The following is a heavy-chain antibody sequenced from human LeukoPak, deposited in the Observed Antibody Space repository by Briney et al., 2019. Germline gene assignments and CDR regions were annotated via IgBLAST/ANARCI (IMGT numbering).Heavy chain of an antibody. D-gene: IGHD6-13*01. CDR1: GFTFSSYG. CDR3: ARTTEAHSWRTRYYDYYMDV. J-gene: IGHJ6*03. V-gene: IGHV4-59*01. Sequence: PGGTLRLSCAASGFTFSSYGMSWVRQAPGKGLEWIGYIYYSGSTNYNPSLKSRVTISVDTSKNQFSLKLSSVTAADTAVYYCARTTEAHSWRTRYYDYYMDVWGKGTTVTVSS. CDR2: IYYSGST.